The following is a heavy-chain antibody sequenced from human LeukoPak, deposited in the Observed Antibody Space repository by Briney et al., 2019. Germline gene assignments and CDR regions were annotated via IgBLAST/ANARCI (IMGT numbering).Heavy chain of an antibody. D-gene: IGHD4-11*01. CDR2: IGAYNGNT. CDR3: ARVGHGLGNYLGNWFDP. V-gene: IGHV1-18*01. CDR1: GYTFTSYG. Sequence: ASVKVSCKASGYTFTSYGISWVRQALGQGLEWMGWIGAYNGNTNYAQKLQGRVTMTTDTSTSTAYMELRSLRSDDTAVYYCARVGHGLGNYLGNWFDPWGQGTLVTVSS. J-gene: IGHJ5*02.